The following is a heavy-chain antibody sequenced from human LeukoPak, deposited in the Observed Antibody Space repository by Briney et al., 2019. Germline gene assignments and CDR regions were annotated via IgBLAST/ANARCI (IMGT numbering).Heavy chain of an antibody. V-gene: IGHV4-39*01. CDR3: ARQVIAVAGIGYFDY. Sequence: PSETLSLTCTVSGGSIRSSSYYWGWIRQPPGKGLEWIGSIYYSGSTYYNASLKSRGTISVDTSKNQFSLKLNSVTAADTAVYFCARQVIAVAGIGYFDYWGQGTLVTVSS. J-gene: IGHJ4*02. CDR1: GGSIRSSSYY. CDR2: IYYSGST. D-gene: IGHD6-19*01.